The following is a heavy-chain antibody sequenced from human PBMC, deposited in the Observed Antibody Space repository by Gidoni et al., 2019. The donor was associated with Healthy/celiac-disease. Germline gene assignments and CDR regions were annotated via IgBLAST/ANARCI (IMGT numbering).Heavy chain of an antibody. CDR3: ARGATPLGFDY. J-gene: IGHJ4*02. CDR2: IYYSGST. V-gene: IGHV4-59*01. CDR1: GGSISSYY. Sequence: QVQLQESGPGLVKPSETLSLTCTVSGGSISSYYWSWIRQPPGKGLEWIGYIYYSGSTNYNPSRKSRVTISVDTSKNQFSLKLSSVTAADTAVYYCARGATPLGFDYWGQGTLVTVSS.